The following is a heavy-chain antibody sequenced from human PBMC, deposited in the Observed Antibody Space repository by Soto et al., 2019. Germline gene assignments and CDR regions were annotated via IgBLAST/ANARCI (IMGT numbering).Heavy chain of an antibody. J-gene: IGHJ5*02. D-gene: IGHD6-13*01. Sequence: SETLSLTCTVSGGSISSYYWSWIRQPPGKGLEWIGYIYYSGSTNYNPSLKSRVTISVDTSKNQFSLKLSSVTAADTAVYYCAREGTAGTFEPWGQGTLVTVSS. CDR3: AREGTAGTFEP. CDR2: IYYSGST. V-gene: IGHV4-59*01. CDR1: GGSISSYY.